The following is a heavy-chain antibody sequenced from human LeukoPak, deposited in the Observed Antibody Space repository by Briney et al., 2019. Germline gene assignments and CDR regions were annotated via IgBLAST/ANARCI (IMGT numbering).Heavy chain of an antibody. CDR1: GFTFDDYG. CDR3: ARDSNYYDSSGYYYGSAFDI. D-gene: IGHD3-22*01. J-gene: IGHJ3*02. CDR2: INWNGGST. Sequence: GGSLRLSCAASGFTFDDYGMSWVRQAPGKGLEWVSGINWNGGSTGYADSVKGRFTISRDNAKNSLYLQMNSLRAEDTAVYYCARDSNYYDSSGYYYGSAFDIWGQGTMVTVS. V-gene: IGHV3-20*04.